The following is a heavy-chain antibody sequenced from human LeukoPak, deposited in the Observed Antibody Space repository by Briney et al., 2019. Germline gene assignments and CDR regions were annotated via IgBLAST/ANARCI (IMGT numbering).Heavy chain of an antibody. CDR3: AKDRPNYYGSNGHYYRRDGDY. CDR2: IISSGDGT. Sequence: GGSLRLSCAASGFTFSIYAMSWVRQAPGKGLQWVSSIISSGDGTYYADSVKGRFTISRDNSENMLYLQMNSLRVEDTAVYFCAKDRPNYYGSNGHYYRRDGDYWGQGTLVTVSS. J-gene: IGHJ4*02. V-gene: IGHV3-23*01. CDR1: GFTFSIYA. D-gene: IGHD3-22*01.